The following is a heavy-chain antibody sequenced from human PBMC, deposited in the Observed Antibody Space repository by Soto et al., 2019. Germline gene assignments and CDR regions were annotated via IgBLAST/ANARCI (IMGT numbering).Heavy chain of an antibody. Sequence: LSLTCAVYGGSFSGYYWSWIRQPPGKGLEWIGEINHSGSTNYNPSLKSRVTISVDTSKNQFSLKLSSVTAADTAVYYCARNRVNYYGSGSYYYGMDVWGQGTTVTVSS. CDR1: GGSFSGYY. J-gene: IGHJ6*02. D-gene: IGHD3-10*01. CDR3: ARNRVNYYGSGSYYYGMDV. V-gene: IGHV4-34*01. CDR2: INHSGST.